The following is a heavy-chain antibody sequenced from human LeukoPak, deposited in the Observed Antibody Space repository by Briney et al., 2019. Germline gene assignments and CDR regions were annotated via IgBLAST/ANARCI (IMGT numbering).Heavy chain of an antibody. D-gene: IGHD6-19*01. J-gene: IGHJ6*03. CDR3: ARGSGSNRGYYYYYYMDV. CDR1: GGSISSYY. Sequence: KPSETLSLTCTVSGGSISSYYWSWIRQPPGKGLEWIGYIYYSGSTNYNPSLKSRVTISVDTSKNQFSLKLSSVTAADTAVYYCARGSGSNRGYYYYYYMDVWGKGTTVTVSS. V-gene: IGHV4-59*01. CDR2: IYYSGST.